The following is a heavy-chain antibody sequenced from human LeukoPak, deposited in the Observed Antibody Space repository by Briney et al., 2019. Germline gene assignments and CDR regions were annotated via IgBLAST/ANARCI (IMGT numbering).Heavy chain of an antibody. CDR3: ARHASYSYYYDSSGYYI. CDR1: GGSFSGYY. D-gene: IGHD3-22*01. V-gene: IGHV4-34*01. CDR2: INHSGST. J-gene: IGHJ3*02. Sequence: SETLSLTCAVYGGSFSGYYWSWIRQPPGTGLEWIGEINHSGSTNYNPSLKSRVTISVDTSKNQFSLKLSSVTAADTAVYYCARHASYSYYYDSSGYYIWGQGTMVTVSS.